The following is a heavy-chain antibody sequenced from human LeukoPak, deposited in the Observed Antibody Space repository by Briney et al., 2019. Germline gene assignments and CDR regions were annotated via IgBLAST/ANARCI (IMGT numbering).Heavy chain of an antibody. Sequence: GASVKVSCKASGGTFSSYAISWMRQAPGQGLEWMGGIIPIFGTANYAQKFQGRVTITTDESTSTAYMELSSLRSEDTAVYYCAIILSPYYDFWSGPLAAFDIWGQGTMVTVSS. V-gene: IGHV1-69*05. CDR1: GGTFSSYA. D-gene: IGHD3-3*01. CDR2: IIPIFGTA. CDR3: AIILSPYYDFWSGPLAAFDI. J-gene: IGHJ3*02.